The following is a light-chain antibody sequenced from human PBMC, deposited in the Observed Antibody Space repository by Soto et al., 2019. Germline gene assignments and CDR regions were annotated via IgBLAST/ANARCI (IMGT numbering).Light chain of an antibody. Sequence: GITQAPLSSPVTLGQPASISCTSSQRLLHGHGNNYLSSIQKRPGQPQRLLNHKISNRFSGVTERKSGSGAGTEFTMRISRVEHEHVALYSCLQATLSPWTFGTGTKVHIK. CDR2: KIS. J-gene: IGKJ1*01. CDR3: LQATLSPWT. V-gene: IGKV2-24*01. CDR1: QRLLHGHGNNY.